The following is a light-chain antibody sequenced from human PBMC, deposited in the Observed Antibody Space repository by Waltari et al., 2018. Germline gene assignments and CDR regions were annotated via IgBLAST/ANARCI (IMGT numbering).Light chain of an antibody. CDR3: MQSTQLPLA. J-gene: IGKJ1*01. CDR2: EVS. Sequence: EIVMTQTPLSLSVTPGQPASISCRSRQSLLNIDGKTYLYWYVQKPGQPPQLLIHEVSNRFSGVPDRLSGSGSGTDFTLKISRVEAEDVGVYYCMQSTQLPLAFGQGTKVEIK. V-gene: IGKV2D-29*01. CDR1: QSLLNIDGKTY.